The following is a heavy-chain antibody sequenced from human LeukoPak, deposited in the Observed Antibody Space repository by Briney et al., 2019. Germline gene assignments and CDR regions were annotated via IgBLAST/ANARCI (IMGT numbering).Heavy chain of an antibody. CDR1: GVTFSSDE. J-gene: IGHJ6*03. Sequence: GGSLRLSCAASGVTFSSDEMKWVRQAPGEGVEWVGRIKSKTDGGTTDYAAPVKGRFTISRDDSKNTLYLQMNSLKTEDPAVYYCTTDRGLQLWSTSSYYYYYYMDVWGKGTTVTISS. CDR3: TTDRGLQLWSTSSYYYYYYMDV. V-gene: IGHV3-15*01. CDR2: IKSKTDGGTT. D-gene: IGHD5-18*01.